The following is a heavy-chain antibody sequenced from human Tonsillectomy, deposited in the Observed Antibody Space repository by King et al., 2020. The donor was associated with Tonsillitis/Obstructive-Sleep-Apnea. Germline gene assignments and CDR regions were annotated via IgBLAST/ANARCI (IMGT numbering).Heavy chain of an antibody. CDR1: RYTFIDYY. Sequence: VQLVESGAEVKKPGASVKVSCTASRYTFIDYYMHWVRQAPGQGLEWMGWINPNSGGTNYAQKFQGRVTLTRDTSINTVYMEVSRLRFDDTAVYYCAREKVIVAATNYWFDPWGQGTLVTVSS. CDR2: INPNSGGT. D-gene: IGHD2-15*01. J-gene: IGHJ5*02. CDR3: AREKVIVAATNYWFDP. V-gene: IGHV1-2*02.